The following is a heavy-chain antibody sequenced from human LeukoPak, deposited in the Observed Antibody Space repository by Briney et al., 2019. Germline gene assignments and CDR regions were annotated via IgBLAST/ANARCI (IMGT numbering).Heavy chain of an antibody. CDR2: MNPNSGNT. Sequence: ASVKVSCKASGYTFTSYDINWVRQATGQGLEWMGWMNPNSGNTGYAQKFQGRVTITRNTSISTAYMELSSLRSEDTAVYYCARAVGDSSSWVYYFDYWGQGTLVTVSS. CDR1: GYTFTSYD. D-gene: IGHD6-13*01. J-gene: IGHJ4*02. CDR3: ARAVGDSSSWVYYFDY. V-gene: IGHV1-8*01.